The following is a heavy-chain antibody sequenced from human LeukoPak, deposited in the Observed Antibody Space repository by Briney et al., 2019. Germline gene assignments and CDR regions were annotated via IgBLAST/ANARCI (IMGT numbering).Heavy chain of an antibody. CDR3: ARALDYGDRALDY. V-gene: IGHV3-74*01. Sequence: GGSLRLSCAASGFTFSSYWINWVRQAPGKGLVWVSRINSDGSSTSYADSVKGRFTISRDNAQNTLYLQMNSLRAEDTAVYYCARALDYGDRALDYWGQGTLVTVSS. D-gene: IGHD4-17*01. CDR1: GFTFSSYW. J-gene: IGHJ4*02. CDR2: INSDGSST.